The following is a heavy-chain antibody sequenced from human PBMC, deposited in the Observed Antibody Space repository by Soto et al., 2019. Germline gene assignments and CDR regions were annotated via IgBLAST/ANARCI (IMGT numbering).Heavy chain of an antibody. V-gene: IGHV4-59*12. J-gene: IGHJ4*02. CDR3: AREYTYGSNFFDC. CDR2: ISHSGNT. CDR1: GGSISPYY. Sequence: SETLSLTCTVTGGSISPYYWSWIRQPPGRGLEWIGHISHSGNTYYNPSLKSRVIISVDTSKNQFSLSLTSVTAADTAVYYCAREYTYGSNFFDCWGQGALVTVSS. D-gene: IGHD2-2*02.